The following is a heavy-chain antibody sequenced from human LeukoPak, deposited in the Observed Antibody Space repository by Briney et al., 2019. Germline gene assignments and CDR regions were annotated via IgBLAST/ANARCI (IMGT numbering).Heavy chain of an antibody. V-gene: IGHV1-46*01. J-gene: IGHJ5*02. CDR1: GYTFTGYY. CDR2: INPSGGRI. D-gene: IGHD6-19*01. Sequence: ASVKVSCKASGYTFTGYYMHWVRQAPGQGLEWMGVINPSGGRISYAQKFQGRVTMTRDTSTSTVYMELSSLRSEDTAVYYCASKDTSGWYEEAWGQGTLVTVSS. CDR3: ASKDTSGWYEEA.